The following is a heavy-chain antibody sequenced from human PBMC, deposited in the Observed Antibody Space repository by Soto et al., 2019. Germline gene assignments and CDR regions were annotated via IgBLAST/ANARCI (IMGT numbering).Heavy chain of an antibody. CDR2: IYTDCRT. CDR3: AMHVGFYWYFDL. D-gene: IGHD1-26*01. V-gene: IGHV3-66*01. Sequence: EMQLVESGGGLVQPGGSLRLSCAASGFTVSGNYMGWVRQAPGKGLDWVSSIYTDCRTYYSDSVRGRFAISTDNSKDTLYLQMNHLRADHTAIYYCAMHVGFYWYFDLWGPGTLVTVSS. CDR1: GFTVSGNY. J-gene: IGHJ2*01.